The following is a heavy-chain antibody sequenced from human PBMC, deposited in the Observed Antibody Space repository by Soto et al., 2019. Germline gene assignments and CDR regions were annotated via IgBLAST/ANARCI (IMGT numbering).Heavy chain of an antibody. D-gene: IGHD3-3*01. J-gene: IGHJ6*02. CDR2: ISAYNGNT. V-gene: IGHV1-18*04. CDR3: ARAAGAYDFWSGFTVAPHNYGMDV. CDR1: GYTFTSYG. Sequence: GASVKVSCKASGYTFTSYGISWVRQAPGQGLEWMGWISAYNGNTNYAQKLQGRVTMTTDTSTSTAYMELRSLRSDDTAVYYCARAAGAYDFWSGFTVAPHNYGMDVWGQGTTVTVSS.